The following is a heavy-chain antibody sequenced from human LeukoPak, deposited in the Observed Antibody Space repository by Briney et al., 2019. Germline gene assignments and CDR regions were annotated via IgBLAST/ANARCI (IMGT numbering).Heavy chain of an antibody. D-gene: IGHD3-10*01. CDR2: IYHSGPS. CDR1: GYFIGSGQY. J-gene: IGHJ4*02. CDR3: VGAHGSGIIRDY. Sequence: PPETLSLTCALAGYFIGSGQYWGWIRQPPGKGLEWIGNIYHSGPSYYNPSLKSRMHLSIDTSKNQFSLNLTSVTATDTAVYYCVGAHGSGIIRDYWGQGLLVTVSS. V-gene: IGHV4-38-2*01.